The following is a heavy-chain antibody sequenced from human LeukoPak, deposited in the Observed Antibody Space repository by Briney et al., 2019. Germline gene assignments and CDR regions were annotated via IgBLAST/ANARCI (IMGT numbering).Heavy chain of an antibody. D-gene: IGHD2-15*01. CDR3: AKGPVVNLGQ. CDR1: GLSFSAYA. CDR2: ISGIGSAT. V-gene: IGHV3-23*01. J-gene: IGHJ4*02. Sequence: GGSLRLSCAASGLSFSAYAINWVRQVPGKGVEWVSGISGIGSATYYADSVKGRFTISRDNSKNTLYLQMNSRRVDATAVYYCAKGPVVNLGQWGQGTLGTVSS.